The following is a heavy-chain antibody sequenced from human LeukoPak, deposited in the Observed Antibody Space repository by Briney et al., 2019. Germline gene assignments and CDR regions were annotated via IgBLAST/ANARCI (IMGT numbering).Heavy chain of an antibody. CDR3: ARGGGSRALDY. V-gene: IGHV4-34*01. Sequence: SETLSLTCAVYGGSFSGYYWSWIRQPPGKGLEWIGEINHSGSTNYNPSLKSRVTISVDTSKNQFSLKLSSVTAADTAVYYCARGGGSRALDYWGQGTLVTVSS. J-gene: IGHJ4*02. CDR1: GGSFSGYY. CDR2: INHSGST. D-gene: IGHD3-16*01.